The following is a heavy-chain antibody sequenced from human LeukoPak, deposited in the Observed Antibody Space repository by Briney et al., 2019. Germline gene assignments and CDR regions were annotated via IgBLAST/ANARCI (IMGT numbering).Heavy chain of an antibody. CDR1: GYTLTELS. CDR2: FDPEDGET. CDR3: AGQDIVVVVAATTMHAFDS. D-gene: IGHD2-15*01. J-gene: IGHJ3*02. V-gene: IGHV1-24*01. Sequence: ASVKVSCKVSGYTLTELSMHWVRQAPGKGLEWMGGFDPEDGETIYAQKFQGRVTMTEDTSTDTAYMELSSLRSEDTAVYYCAGQDIVVVVAATTMHAFDSWGQGTMVTVSS.